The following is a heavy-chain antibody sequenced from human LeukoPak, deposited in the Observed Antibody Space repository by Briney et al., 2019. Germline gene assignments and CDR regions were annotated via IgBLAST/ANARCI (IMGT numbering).Heavy chain of an antibody. CDR3: ARLSSSSWYRGDY. Sequence: GESLKISCQGSGYSFTSYWIGWVRQMPGKGLEWMGIIYPGDSDTRYSPSFQGRVTISADKSISTAYLQWSSLKASDTAMYYCARLSSSSWYRGDYWGQGTLVTVSS. V-gene: IGHV5-51*01. J-gene: IGHJ4*02. CDR1: GYSFTSYW. D-gene: IGHD6-13*01. CDR2: IYPGDSDT.